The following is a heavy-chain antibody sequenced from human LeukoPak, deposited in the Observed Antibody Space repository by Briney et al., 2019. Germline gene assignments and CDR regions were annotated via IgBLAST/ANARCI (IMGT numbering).Heavy chain of an antibody. CDR3: AGDDVDTAMVGYYYYYMDV. CDR1: GYTFTGYY. J-gene: IGHJ6*03. V-gene: IGHV1-2*02. CDR2: INPNSGGT. D-gene: IGHD5-18*01. Sequence: GASVKVSCKASGYTFTGYYMHWVRQAPGQGLEWMGWINPNSGGTNYAQKFQGRATMTRDTSISTAYMELSRLRSDDTAVYYCAGDDVDTAMVGYYYYYMDVWGKGTTVTISS.